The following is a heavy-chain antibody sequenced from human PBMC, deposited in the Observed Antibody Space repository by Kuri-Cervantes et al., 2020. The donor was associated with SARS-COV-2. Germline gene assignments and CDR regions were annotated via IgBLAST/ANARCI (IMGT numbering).Heavy chain of an antibody. D-gene: IGHD3-3*01. CDR3: ARSYDFWSGPSGSAFDI. Sequence: SSVNVSCKSSLGTFSSYAISWVRQAPGQGLEWMGGIIPIFGTANYAQKFQGRVTITTDESKSTAYMELSSLRSEDTAVYYCARSYDFWSGPSGSAFDIWGQGTMVTVSS. CDR1: LGTFSSYA. CDR2: IIPIFGTA. J-gene: IGHJ3*02. V-gene: IGHV1-69*05.